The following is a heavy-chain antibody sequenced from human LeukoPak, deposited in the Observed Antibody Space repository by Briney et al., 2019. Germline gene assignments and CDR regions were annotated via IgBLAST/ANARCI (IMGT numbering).Heavy chain of an antibody. CDR2: IYYSGST. V-gene: IGHV4-59*12. CDR3: ARDLNCSGGSCYSYYFDY. D-gene: IGHD2-15*01. J-gene: IGHJ4*02. Sequence: PSETLSLTCTVSGGSISSYYWSWIRQPPGKGLEWIGYIYYSGSTNYNPSLKSRVTISVDTSKNQFSLKLSSVTAADTAVYYCARDLNCSGGSCYSYYFDYWGQGTLVTVSS. CDR1: GGSISSYY.